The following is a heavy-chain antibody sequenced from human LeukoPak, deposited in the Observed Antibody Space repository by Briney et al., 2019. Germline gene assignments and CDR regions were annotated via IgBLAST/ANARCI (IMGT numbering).Heavy chain of an antibody. CDR1: GFTFSTYG. CDR2: IWFDGSDK. CDR3: AKGLWGTTVTPLDY. V-gene: IGHV3-33*06. Sequence: PGRSLRLSCAASGFTFSTYGMHWVRQAPGKGLEWVAVIWFDGSDKYYADSVKGRFTMSRDNSKNTLYLQVNSLRAEDTALYFCAKGLWGTTVTPLDYWGQGTLVTVSS. J-gene: IGHJ4*02. D-gene: IGHD4-17*01.